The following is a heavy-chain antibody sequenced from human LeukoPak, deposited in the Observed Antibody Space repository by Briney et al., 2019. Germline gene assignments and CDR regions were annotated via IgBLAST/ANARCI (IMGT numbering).Heavy chain of an antibody. J-gene: IGHJ4*02. V-gene: IGHV1-2*07. D-gene: IGHD6-13*01. CDR1: GYIFTGYY. CDR2: INPNSGGT. Sequence: ASVKVSCKASGYIFTGYYMHWVRQAPGQGLEWMGWINPNSGGTNYAHKFQGRVTMTRDTSISTAYMELSRLRSDDTAVYYCARDRPPQLVRPFNYWGQGTLVTVSS. CDR3: ARDRPPQLVRPFNY.